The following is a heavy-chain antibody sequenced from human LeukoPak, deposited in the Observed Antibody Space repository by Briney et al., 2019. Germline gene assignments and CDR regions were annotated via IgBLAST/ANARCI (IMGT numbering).Heavy chain of an antibody. CDR2: INPSSGGT. D-gene: IGHD5-12*01. Sequence: ASVKVSCKASGYTFTGYYMHWVRQAPGQGLEWMGWINPSSGGTNYAQKFQGRVTMTRDTSISTAYVDLNRLRSDDTAVYYCATARDILTTISVGGFDYWGQGTLVTVSS. CDR1: GYTFTGYY. V-gene: IGHV1-2*02. CDR3: ATARDILTTISVGGFDY. J-gene: IGHJ4*02.